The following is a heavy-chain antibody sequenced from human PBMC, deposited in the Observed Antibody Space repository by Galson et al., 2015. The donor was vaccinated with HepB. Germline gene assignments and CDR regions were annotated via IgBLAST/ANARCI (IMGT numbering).Heavy chain of an antibody. D-gene: IGHD6-13*01. V-gene: IGHV3-66*01. J-gene: IGHJ4*02. CDR3: ARAIGRQQLVLGY. CDR2: IYSGGST. CDR1: GFTFSSYS. Sequence: SLRLSCAASGFTFSSYSMNWVRQAPGKGLEWVSVIYSGGSTYYADSVKGRFTISRDNSKNTLYLQMNSLRAEDTAVYYCARAIGRQQLVLGYWGQGTLVTVSS.